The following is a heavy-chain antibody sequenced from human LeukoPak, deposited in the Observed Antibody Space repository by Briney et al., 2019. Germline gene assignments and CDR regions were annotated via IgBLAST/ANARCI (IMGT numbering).Heavy chain of an antibody. CDR2: ISAYNGNT. V-gene: IGHV1-18*01. J-gene: IGHJ6*02. Sequence: ASVTVSCKASGYTFTSYGISWVRQAPGQGPEWMGWISAYNGNTNYAQKLQGRVTMTTDTSTSTAYMELRSLRSDDTAVYYCARARGSELVKNYYYGMDVWGQGTTVTVSS. CDR1: GYTFTSYG. CDR3: ARARGSELVKNYYYGMDV. D-gene: IGHD1-7*01.